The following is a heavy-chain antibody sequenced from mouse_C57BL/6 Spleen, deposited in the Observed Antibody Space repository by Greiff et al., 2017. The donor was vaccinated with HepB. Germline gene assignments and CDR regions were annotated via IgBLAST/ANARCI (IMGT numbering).Heavy chain of an antibody. CDR3: ASTLYSNYRGAMDY. Sequence: EVKLMESGPGMVKPSQSLSLTCTVTGYSITSGYDWHWIRHFPGNKLEWMGYISYSGSTNYNPSLKSRISITHDTSKNHFFLKLNSVTTEDTATYYCASTLYSNYRGAMDYWGQGTSVTVSS. CDR2: ISYSGST. D-gene: IGHD2-5*01. J-gene: IGHJ4*01. CDR1: GYSITSGYD. V-gene: IGHV3-1*01.